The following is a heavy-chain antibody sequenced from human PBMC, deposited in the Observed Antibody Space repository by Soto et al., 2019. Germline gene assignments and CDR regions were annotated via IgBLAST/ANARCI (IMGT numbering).Heavy chain of an antibody. CDR2: ISGSGGST. CDR1: GFTFSSYA. D-gene: IGHD5-18*01. V-gene: IGHV3-23*01. Sequence: LRLSCAASGFTFSSYAMSWVRQAPGKGLEWVSAISGSGGSTYYADSVKGRFTISRDNSKNTLYLQMNSLRAEDTAVYYCAKDQMGYSYLYGMDVWGQGTTVTVSS. J-gene: IGHJ6*02. CDR3: AKDQMGYSYLYGMDV.